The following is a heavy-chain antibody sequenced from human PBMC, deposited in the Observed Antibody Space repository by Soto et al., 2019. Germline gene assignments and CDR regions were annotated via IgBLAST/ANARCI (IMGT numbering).Heavy chain of an antibody. D-gene: IGHD2-2*01. V-gene: IGHV1-69*06. CDR2: IIPIFGTA. Sequence: SVKVSCKASGGTFSSYAISWVRQAPGQGLEWMGGIIPIFGTANYAQKFQGRVTITADKSTSTAYMELSSLRSEDTAVYYCARDDSLVVPAANYYYYYGMDVWGQGTTVTVSS. J-gene: IGHJ6*02. CDR3: ARDDSLVVPAANYYYYYGMDV. CDR1: GGTFSSYA.